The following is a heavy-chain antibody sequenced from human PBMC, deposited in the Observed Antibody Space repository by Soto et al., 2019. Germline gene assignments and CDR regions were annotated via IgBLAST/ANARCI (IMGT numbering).Heavy chain of an antibody. Sequence: GASVKVSCKASGGTFSSYTISWVRQAPGQGLEWMGRIIPILGIANYAQKFQGRVTITADKSTSTAYMELSSLRSEDTAVYYCARDFKGAGYNSDYWGQGTLVTVSS. V-gene: IGHV1-69*04. CDR3: ARDFKGAGYNSDY. J-gene: IGHJ4*02. CDR2: IIPILGIA. D-gene: IGHD5-12*01. CDR1: GGTFSSYT.